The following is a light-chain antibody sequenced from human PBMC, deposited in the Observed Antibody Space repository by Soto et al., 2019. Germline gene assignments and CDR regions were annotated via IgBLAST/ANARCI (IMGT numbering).Light chain of an antibody. Sequence: IVLTQSPGTLSLSPGEGATLSCRASQCVNSLYFAWYQQKPGQAPRLLISGASSRATGIPDRFSGSGSGTDFTLTISRLEPEDFAVYYCQYYSGSQTFGGGTKVEIK. J-gene: IGKJ4*01. CDR1: QCVNSLY. V-gene: IGKV3-20*01. CDR2: GAS. CDR3: QYYSGSQT.